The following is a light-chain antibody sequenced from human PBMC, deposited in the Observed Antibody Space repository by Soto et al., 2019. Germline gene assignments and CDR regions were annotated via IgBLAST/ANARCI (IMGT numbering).Light chain of an antibody. CDR1: SSDVGAYNF. Sequence: QSVLTQPASVSGSPGQSITISCTGTSSDVGAYNFVSWHQQHPGKAPKLMIYNVYDRPSGISYRFSGSKSGNTASLTISGFQGEDEADYYCSAYTVSRTYVFGTGTKLTVL. CDR3: SAYTVSRTYV. V-gene: IGLV2-14*03. J-gene: IGLJ1*01. CDR2: NVY.